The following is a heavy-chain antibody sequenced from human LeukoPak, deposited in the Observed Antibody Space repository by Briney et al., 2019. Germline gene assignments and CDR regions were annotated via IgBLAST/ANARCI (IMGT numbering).Heavy chain of an antibody. V-gene: IGHV3-11*06. D-gene: IGHD2-15*01. J-gene: IGHJ6*02. CDR3: ARVGPVVVVGSTRNYYYGMDV. CDR1: GFTFSDYY. CDR2: ISSSSSYT. Sequence: GGSLRLSCAASGFTFSDYYMSWIRQAPGKGLEWVSYISSSSSYTNYADSVKGRFTISRDNAKNSLYLQMNSLRAEDTAVYYCARVGPVVVVGSTRNYYYGMDVWGQGTTVTVSS.